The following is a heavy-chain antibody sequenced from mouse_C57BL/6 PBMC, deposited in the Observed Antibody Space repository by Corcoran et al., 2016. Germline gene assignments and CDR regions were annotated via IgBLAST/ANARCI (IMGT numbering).Heavy chain of an antibody. D-gene: IGHD1-1*01. CDR3: ARRYGSSYGYFDV. V-gene: IGHV9-3*01. Sequence: QIQLVQSGPELKKPGATVKISCKASGYTFTTYGLSWVKHAPGKGLKWMGWINNYSGVPTYADDFKGRFAFSLETSASTAYLQINNLKNEDTATYFCARRYGSSYGYFDVWGTGTTVTVSS. J-gene: IGHJ1*03. CDR1: GYTFTTYG. CDR2: INNYSGVP.